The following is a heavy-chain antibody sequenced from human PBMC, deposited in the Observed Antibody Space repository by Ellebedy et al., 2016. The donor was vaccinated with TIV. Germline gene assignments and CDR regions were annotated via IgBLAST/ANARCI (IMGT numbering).Heavy chain of an antibody. J-gene: IGHJ4*02. CDR2: ITGNGINT. D-gene: IGHD3-3*01. CDR1: GFTFINYA. V-gene: IGHV3-23*01. CDR3: ARAPVFLGMVDY. Sequence: GESLKISCAASGFTFINYAMSWVRQAPGKGLEWVSAITGNGINTYHTDSVKGRFTISRDNSKNTLYLQMNSLRAEDTAVYYCARAPVFLGMVDYWGQGTLVTVSS.